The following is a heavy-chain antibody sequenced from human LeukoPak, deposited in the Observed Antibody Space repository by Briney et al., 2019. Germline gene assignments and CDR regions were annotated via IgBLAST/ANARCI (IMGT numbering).Heavy chain of an antibody. CDR3: ARKSSVAGFDY. D-gene: IGHD6-19*01. J-gene: IGHJ4*02. V-gene: IGHV3-23*01. Sequence: GGSLRLSCAASGFTFSSYAMSWVRQAPGKGLEWVSEISGSGDRTFHADSVKGRFTISRDNAKNSLYLQMNSLRGEDTAVYYCARKSSVAGFDYWGQGTLVTVSS. CDR1: GFTFSSYA. CDR2: ISGSGDRT.